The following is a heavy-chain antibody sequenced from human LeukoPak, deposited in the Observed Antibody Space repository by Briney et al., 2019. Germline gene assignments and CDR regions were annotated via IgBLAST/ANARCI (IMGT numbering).Heavy chain of an antibody. Sequence: PGGSLRLSCAASGFTFSSYTMNWVRQAPGKGLEWVSSISRSSSYIYYADSMKGRFTISRDNANNSLFLQMNSLRAEDTAVYYCARSRIIMVRGFDYWGQGTLVTVSS. CDR2: ISRSSSYI. D-gene: IGHD3-10*01. V-gene: IGHV3-21*01. CDR1: GFTFSSYT. J-gene: IGHJ4*02. CDR3: ARSRIIMVRGFDY.